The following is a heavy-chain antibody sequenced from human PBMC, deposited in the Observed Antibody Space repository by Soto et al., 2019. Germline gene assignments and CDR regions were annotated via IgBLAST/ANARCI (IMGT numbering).Heavy chain of an antibody. Sequence: QVQLQESGPGLVKPSQTLSLTCTVSGGSISSGGYYWSWIRQHPGKGLEWIGYIYDSGSTYYNPSLKSLVTISLHTSKNQFSLRLSSVIAADTAVYYCARTDSSGYYSAYWGQGTLVTVSS. J-gene: IGHJ4*02. CDR3: ARTDSSGYYSAY. V-gene: IGHV4-31*01. D-gene: IGHD3-22*01. CDR2: IYDSGST. CDR1: GGSISSGGYY.